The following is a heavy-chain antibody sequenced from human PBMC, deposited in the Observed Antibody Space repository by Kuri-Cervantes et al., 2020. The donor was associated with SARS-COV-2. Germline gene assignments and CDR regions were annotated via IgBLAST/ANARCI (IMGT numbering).Heavy chain of an antibody. Sequence: ASVKVSCKTSGYAFTGYFLHWVRQAPGKGLEWMGGFDPEDGETIYAQKFQGRVTMTEDTSTDTAYMELSRLTSEDTAVYYCATGPPYCSSTSCSRWFDPWGQGTLVTVSS. CDR3: ATGPPYCSSTSCSRWFDP. CDR2: FDPEDGET. V-gene: IGHV1-24*01. D-gene: IGHD2-2*01. J-gene: IGHJ5*02. CDR1: GYAFTGYF.